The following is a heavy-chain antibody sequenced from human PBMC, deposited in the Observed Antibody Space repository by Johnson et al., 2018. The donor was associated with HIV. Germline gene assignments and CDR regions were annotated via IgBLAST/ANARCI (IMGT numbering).Heavy chain of an antibody. Sequence: VQLVESGGGLVQPGGSLRLSCAASGFTVSSNYMSWVRQAPGKGLEWVSAIGTAGDTYYPGSVKGRFTISRENAKNSLYLQMNSLKTEDTAVYYCTVYYDSSAYSRFDAFDIWGQGTMVTVSS. CDR2: IGTAGDT. CDR3: TVYYDSSAYSRFDAFDI. J-gene: IGHJ3*02. CDR1: GFTVSSNY. D-gene: IGHD3-22*01. V-gene: IGHV3-13*01.